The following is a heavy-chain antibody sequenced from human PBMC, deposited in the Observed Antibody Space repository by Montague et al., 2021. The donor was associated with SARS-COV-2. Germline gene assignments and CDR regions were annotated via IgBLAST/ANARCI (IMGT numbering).Heavy chain of an antibody. D-gene: IGHD1-7*01. CDR1: GDSFTSYW. CDR3: ARHGLLTGITPLGYYYYGMDV. CDR2: IDPSDSYT. J-gene: IGHJ6*02. Sequence: QSGAEVKKPGESLRISCQGSGDSFTSYWISWVRQMPGKGLEWMGRIDPSDSYTNYSPSFQGHVTISADKSISTVYLQWSSLKASDTAMYYCARHGLLTGITPLGYYYYGMDVWGQGTTVTVSS. V-gene: IGHV5-10-1*01.